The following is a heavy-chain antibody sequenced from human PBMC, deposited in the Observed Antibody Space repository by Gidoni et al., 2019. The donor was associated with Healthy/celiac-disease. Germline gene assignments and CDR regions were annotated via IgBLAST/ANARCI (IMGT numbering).Heavy chain of an antibody. D-gene: IGHD2-15*01. CDR2: INHSGST. J-gene: IGHJ4*02. Sequence: QVQLQQWGAGLLKPSETLSLTCAVHGGSCSGYYWSWIRQPPGKGLEWIGEINHSGSTNYNPSLKSRVTISVDTSNNQFSLKLSSVTAADTAVYYCARGKRGYCSGGSCPFDYWGQGTLVTVSS. CDR1: GGSCSGYY. CDR3: ARGKRGYCSGGSCPFDY. V-gene: IGHV4-34*01.